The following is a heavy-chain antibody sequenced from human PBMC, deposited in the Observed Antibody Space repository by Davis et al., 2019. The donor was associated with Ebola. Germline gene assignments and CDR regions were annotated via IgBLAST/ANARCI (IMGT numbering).Heavy chain of an antibody. D-gene: IGHD3-22*01. CDR3: ARDRGWLAHDY. Sequence: GSLKISCAASGFTFSNYWMNWVRQAPGKGLEWIGQIKEDGSQQYYLDSLKGRFTISRDNAKNSLYLQMNSLRAEDTAVYYCARDRGWLAHDYWGRGTLVTVSS. CDR2: IKEDGSQQ. J-gene: IGHJ4*02. V-gene: IGHV3-7*01. CDR1: GFTFSNYW.